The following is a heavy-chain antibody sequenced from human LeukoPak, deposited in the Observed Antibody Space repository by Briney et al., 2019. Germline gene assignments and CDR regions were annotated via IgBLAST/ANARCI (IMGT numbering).Heavy chain of an antibody. CDR2: IKQDGSEK. CDR1: GFTFSSYE. Sequence: GGSLRLSCAASGFTFSSYEMNWVRQAPGKGLEWVANIKQDGSEKYYVDSVKGRFTISRDNAKNSLYLQMNSLRAEDTAVYYCARGGDCSSTSCTEFDYWGQGTLVTVSS. V-gene: IGHV3-7*03. D-gene: IGHD2-2*01. J-gene: IGHJ4*02. CDR3: ARGGDCSSTSCTEFDY.